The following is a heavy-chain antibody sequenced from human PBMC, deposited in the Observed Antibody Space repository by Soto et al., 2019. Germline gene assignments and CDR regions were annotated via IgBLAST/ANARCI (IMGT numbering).Heavy chain of an antibody. CDR2: INSDGSST. D-gene: IGHD2-8*01. CDR3: ARDNIVLMVYSYYYMDV. V-gene: IGHV3-74*01. Sequence: PGGSLRLSCAASGFTFSSYWMHWVRQAPGKGLVWVSRINSDGSSTSCADSVKGRFTISRDNAKNTLYLQMNSLRAEDTAVYYCARDNIVLMVYSYYYMDVWGKGTTVTVSS. J-gene: IGHJ6*03. CDR1: GFTFSSYW.